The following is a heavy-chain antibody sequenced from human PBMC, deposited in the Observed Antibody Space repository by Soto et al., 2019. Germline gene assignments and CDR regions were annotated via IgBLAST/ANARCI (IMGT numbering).Heavy chain of an antibody. CDR3: ASSHGGSYYYYGMDV. Sequence: ASVKVSCKASGGTFSSYAISWVRQAPGQGLEWMGGIIPIFGTVNYAQKFQGRVTITADESTSTAYMELSSLRSEDTAVYYCASSHGGSYYYYGMDVWGQGTTVTVSS. D-gene: IGHD1-26*01. J-gene: IGHJ6*02. CDR2: IIPIFGTV. CDR1: GGTFSSYA. V-gene: IGHV1-69*13.